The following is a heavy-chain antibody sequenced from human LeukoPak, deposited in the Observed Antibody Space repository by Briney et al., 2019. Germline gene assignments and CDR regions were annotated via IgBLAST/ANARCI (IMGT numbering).Heavy chain of an antibody. CDR3: AKDDPGYYDILTGYPAPPDY. V-gene: IGHV3-23*01. D-gene: IGHD3-9*01. CDR1: GFTFRSYA. J-gene: IGHJ4*02. Sequence: AGGSLRLSCAASGFTFRSYAMSWVRQARGGGGEGVSAISGSGGSTYYADSVKGRFTISRDNSKNTLYMQMNSLRAEDTAVYYCAKDDPGYYDILTGYPAPPDYWGQGTLVTVSS. CDR2: ISGSGGST.